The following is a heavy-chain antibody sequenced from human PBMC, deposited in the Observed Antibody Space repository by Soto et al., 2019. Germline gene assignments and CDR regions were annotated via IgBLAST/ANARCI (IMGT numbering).Heavy chain of an antibody. CDR2: VSSTGNT. J-gene: IGHJ5*02. V-gene: IGHV4-59*01. CDR1: GGSLDRYY. CDR3: ARFSPPRKSYDSNPGWFDP. D-gene: IGHD3-22*01. Sequence: SETLSLTFTVPGGSLDRYYWTWIGQSPGKGLEWIGYVSSTGNTNYNPSLKSRVTLSLDTSTNEVSLSLASVTAADAAVYFCARFSPPRKSYDSNPGWFDPWGQGILVSVS.